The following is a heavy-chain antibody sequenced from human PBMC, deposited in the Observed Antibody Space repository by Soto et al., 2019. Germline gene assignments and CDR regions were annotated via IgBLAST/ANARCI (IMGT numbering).Heavy chain of an antibody. Sequence: SETLSLTCTVSDGSIRSYYWSWIRQTPGKGLEWIGYIYNSGTPNYNPSLKSRVTISVDTSRNQFSLKLSSVTAADTAVYYCARVDRGRLPYYMDVWGTRTTVTVSS. CDR3: ARVDRGRLPYYMDV. V-gene: IGHV4-59*01. CDR1: DGSIRSYY. J-gene: IGHJ6*03. CDR2: IYNSGTP.